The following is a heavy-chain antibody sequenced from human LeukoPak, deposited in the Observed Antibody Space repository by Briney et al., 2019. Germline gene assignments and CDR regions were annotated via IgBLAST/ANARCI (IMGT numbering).Heavy chain of an antibody. J-gene: IGHJ6*02. CDR2: IKPDGSVT. CDR1: GFTFNTYW. Sequence: GGSLRLSCAASGFTFNTYWMGWVRQTPGRELDWVAYIKPDGSVTHYVDSVKGRFTISRDNAQNSLFLQMHSLRAEDTAVYYCARFGVAYGVDVWGQGTTVTVSS. CDR3: ARFGVAYGVDV. V-gene: IGHV3-7*01. D-gene: IGHD3-10*01.